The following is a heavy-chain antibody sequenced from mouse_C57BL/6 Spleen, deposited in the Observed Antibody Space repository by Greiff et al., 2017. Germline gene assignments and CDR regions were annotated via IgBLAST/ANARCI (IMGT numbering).Heavy chain of an antibody. D-gene: IGHD2-2*01. CDR3: ARLGGGYDGAY. Sequence: EVKVVESGGDLVKPGGSLKLSCAASGFTFSSYGMSWVRQTPDKRLEWVATISSGGSYTYYPDSVKGRFTISRDNAKNTLYLQMSSQKSEDTAMYYCARLGGGYDGAYWGQGTLVTVSA. J-gene: IGHJ3*01. CDR2: ISSGGSYT. CDR1: GFTFSSYG. V-gene: IGHV5-6*01.